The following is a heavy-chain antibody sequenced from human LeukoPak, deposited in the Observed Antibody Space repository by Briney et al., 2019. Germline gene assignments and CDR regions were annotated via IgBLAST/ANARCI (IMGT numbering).Heavy chain of an antibody. J-gene: IGHJ5*02. CDR3: ARRDLIVGATST. D-gene: IGHD1-26*01. CDR1: GGSISSNSYY. Sequence: SETLSLTCAVSGGSISSNSYYWGWIRQPPGKGLEWIGSIYYSGSTYYNPSLKSRVTISVDTSKNQFSLKLSSVTAADTAVYYCARRDLIVGATSTWGQGTLVTVSS. V-gene: IGHV4-39*07. CDR2: IYYSGST.